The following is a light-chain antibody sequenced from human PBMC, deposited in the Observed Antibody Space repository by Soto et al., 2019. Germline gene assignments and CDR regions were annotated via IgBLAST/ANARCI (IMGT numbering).Light chain of an antibody. J-gene: IGKJ1*01. CDR3: HQRKSWPRT. CDR1: QTVSSR. Sequence: EIVLTQSPATLSSSPGERATLSYRASQTVSSRLAWYQHKPGQAPRLLIYDSSNRATGIPARLSGSGSGTDFTLTISSLEPEDFAVYYCHQRKSWPRTFGQGTKVDIK. CDR2: DSS. V-gene: IGKV3-11*01.